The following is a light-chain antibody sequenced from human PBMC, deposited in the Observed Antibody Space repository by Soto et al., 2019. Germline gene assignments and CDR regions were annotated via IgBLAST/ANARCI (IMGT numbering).Light chain of an antibody. Sequence: EIVMSQSPAKMSVSPGERATLSCGASQSVSSKSAWYQQKPVQAPRLLXYGPSTRATGIPARFTGSGSGTEFTLTISSLQSEDFAVYYCQQYNNWLALTFGGGTKVDIK. CDR1: QSVSSK. V-gene: IGKV3-15*01. J-gene: IGKJ4*01. CDR2: GPS. CDR3: QQYNNWLALT.